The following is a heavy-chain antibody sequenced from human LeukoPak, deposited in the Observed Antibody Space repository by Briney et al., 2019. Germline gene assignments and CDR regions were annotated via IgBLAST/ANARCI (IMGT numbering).Heavy chain of an antibody. D-gene: IGHD6-13*01. V-gene: IGHV3-48*03. CDR3: ARKAASDY. Sequence: GGSLRPSCAVSGFIFTSYDFNWVRQAPGKGLGWVSYISSSGSSIYYADSVKGRFTISRDNAKKSLYLQMNSLRGEDTAVYYCARKAASDYWGQGTLVTVSS. CDR2: ISSSGSSI. CDR1: GFIFTSYD. J-gene: IGHJ4*02.